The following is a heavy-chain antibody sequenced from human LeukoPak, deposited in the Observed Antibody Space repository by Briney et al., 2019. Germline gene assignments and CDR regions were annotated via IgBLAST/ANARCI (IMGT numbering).Heavy chain of an antibody. J-gene: IGHJ3*02. CDR3: ARFPSYANAFDI. D-gene: IGHD2/OR15-2a*01. CDR2: ISGGGDST. CDR1: GFTFRSYA. V-gene: IGHV3-23*01. Sequence: GGSLRLSCVVSGFTFRSYAMTWVRQAPGKGLEWVSAISGGGDSTYYADSVKGRFTISRHNSKNTLYLQMNSLRAEDTAVYYCARFPSYANAFDIWGQGTMVTVSS.